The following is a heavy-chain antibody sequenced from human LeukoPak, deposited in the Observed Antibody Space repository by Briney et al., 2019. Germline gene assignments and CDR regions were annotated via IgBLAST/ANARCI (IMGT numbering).Heavy chain of an antibody. Sequence: GGSLRLSCAASGFTFSDYYMSWIRQAPGKGLEWVSYISSSSSYTNYADSVKGRFTISRDNSKNTLYLQMNSLRAEDTAVYYCAREKDRRSGWYSYFDYWGQGTLVTVSS. CDR2: ISSSSSYT. CDR1: GFTFSDYY. CDR3: AREKDRRSGWYSYFDY. D-gene: IGHD6-19*01. J-gene: IGHJ4*02. V-gene: IGHV3-11*06.